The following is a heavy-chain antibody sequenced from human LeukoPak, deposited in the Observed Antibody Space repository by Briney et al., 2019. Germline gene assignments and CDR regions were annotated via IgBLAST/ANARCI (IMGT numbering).Heavy chain of an antibody. CDR3: ATIKRGSIFGYFDF. CDR2: LFDSVNT. J-gene: IGHJ4*02. CDR1: GGSISSHY. D-gene: IGHD5-18*01. V-gene: IGHV4-59*11. Sequence: SETLSLTCTVSGGSISSHYRSWIRQPPGKGLEWIAYLFDSVNTKDNPSLQGRLTLSADTSKNQFSLRLSSVTAADTAVYYCATIKRGSIFGYFDFWGQGIKVTVSS.